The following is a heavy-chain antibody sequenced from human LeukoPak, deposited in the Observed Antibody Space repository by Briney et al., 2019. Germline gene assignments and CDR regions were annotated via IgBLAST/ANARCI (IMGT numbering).Heavy chain of an antibody. CDR2: IYPSDSDT. D-gene: IGHD4-17*01. CDR3: ARHYGKEFDY. V-gene: IGHV5-51*01. J-gene: IGHJ4*02. CDR1: GYYFTTNW. Sequence: GESLKISCKGSGYYFTTNWIGWVRQLPGKGLEWMVIIYPSDSDTRYSPSFQDQVTISADKPISTAYLQWSSLRASDTAMYYCARHYGKEFDYWGQGTLVTVSS.